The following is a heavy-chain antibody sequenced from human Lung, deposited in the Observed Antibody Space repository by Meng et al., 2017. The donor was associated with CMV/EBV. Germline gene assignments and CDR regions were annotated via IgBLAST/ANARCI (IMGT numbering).Heavy chain of an antibody. V-gene: IGHV1-69*17. CDR2: IIPIFGLA. CDR1: AGTFSSYS. Sequence: VFSNASAGTFSSYSFSWVRQAPGQGLVWMGPIIPIFGLANYSQKFQGRVTISADKSTSIVSMELSSLRSEDTAVYYCARDQLLLSGFYYNVMDGWGQGXTVTVSS. J-gene: IGHJ6*02. D-gene: IGHD1-26*01. CDR3: ARDQLLLSGFYYNVMDG.